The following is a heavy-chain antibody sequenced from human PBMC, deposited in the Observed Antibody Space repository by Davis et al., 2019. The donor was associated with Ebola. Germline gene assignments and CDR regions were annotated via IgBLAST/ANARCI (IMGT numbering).Heavy chain of an antibody. V-gene: IGHV4-30-4*01. D-gene: IGHD2-2*01. CDR3: ARGKIVVVPAALYYYYYGMDV. CDR2: IYYSGST. J-gene: IGHJ6*02. Sequence: MPSETLSLTCTVSGGSISSGDYYWSWIRQPPGKGLEWIGYIYYSGSTYYNPSLKSRVTISVDTSKNQFSLKLSSVTAADTAVYYCARGKIVVVPAALYYYYYGMDVWGQGTTVTVSS. CDR1: GGSISSGDYY.